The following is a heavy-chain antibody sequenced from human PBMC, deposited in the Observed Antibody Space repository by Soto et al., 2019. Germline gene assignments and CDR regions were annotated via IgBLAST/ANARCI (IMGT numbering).Heavy chain of an antibody. CDR3: AKEGDGYCDYFNY. CDR2: ITSSGGSP. D-gene: IGHD2-21*01. Sequence: ERSLRLSCAAARFSFRSYAMSWLRQAPGKGLEWVAAITSSGGSPYYADSLKGRFTISRDNSKNTLHLQMNSLRAEETAVYYCAKEGDGYCDYFNYWRQGT. J-gene: IGHJ4*02. CDR1: RFSFRSYA. V-gene: IGHV3-23*01.